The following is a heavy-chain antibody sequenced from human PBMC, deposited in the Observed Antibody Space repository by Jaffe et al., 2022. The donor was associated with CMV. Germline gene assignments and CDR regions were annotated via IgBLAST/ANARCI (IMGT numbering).Heavy chain of an antibody. CDR2: INPNSGGT. Sequence: QVQLVQSGAEVKKPGASVKVSCKASGYTFTGYYMHWVRQAPGQGLEWMGWINPNSGGTNYAQKFQGRVTMTRDTSISTAYMELSRLRSDDTAVYYCARDLGQRWLQLGYYGMDVWGQGTTVTVSS. V-gene: IGHV1-2*02. CDR1: GYTFTGYY. D-gene: IGHD5-12*01. CDR3: ARDLGQRWLQLGYYGMDV. J-gene: IGHJ6*02.